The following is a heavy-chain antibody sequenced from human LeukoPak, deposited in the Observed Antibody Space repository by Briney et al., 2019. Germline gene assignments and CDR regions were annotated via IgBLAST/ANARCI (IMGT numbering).Heavy chain of an antibody. CDR1: GLTFRERA. D-gene: IGHD6-13*01. V-gene: IGHV4-34*01. CDR2: INHSGST. CDR3: ARVEPSSSGWFDP. J-gene: IGHJ5*02. Sequence: PGGSLRLSCTVSGLTFRERAMSWIRQPPGKGLEWIGEINHSGSTNYNPSLKSRVTISVDTSKNQFSLKLSSVTAADTAVYYCARVEPSSSGWFDPWGQGTLVTVSS.